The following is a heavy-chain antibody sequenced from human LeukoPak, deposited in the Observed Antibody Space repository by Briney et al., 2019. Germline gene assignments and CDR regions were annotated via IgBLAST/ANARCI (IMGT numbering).Heavy chain of an antibody. CDR1: GGSISSYY. CDR2: IYYSGST. D-gene: IGHD3-22*01. CDR3: AREEAYYDSSGYYLY. Sequence: SETLSLTCTVSGGSISSYYWSWIRQPPGKGLEWIGYIYYSGSTNYNPSLKSRVTISVDTSKNQFSLKLSSVTAADTAVYYCAREEAYYDSSGYYLYWGQGTLVTVSS. J-gene: IGHJ4*02. V-gene: IGHV4-59*01.